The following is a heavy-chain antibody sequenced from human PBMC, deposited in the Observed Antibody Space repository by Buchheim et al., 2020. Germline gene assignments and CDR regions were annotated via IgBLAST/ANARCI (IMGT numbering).Heavy chain of an antibody. J-gene: IGHJ4*02. V-gene: IGHV4-4*02. CDR3: VRYPYGIIPPGIDY. CDR2: MHHGGTT. D-gene: IGHD1-1*01. Sequence: QVQLQESGPGLVEPSGTLSLTCAVSGVSISSSNWRSWVRQPPGEGLEWIGEMHHGGTTNYNPSLESRVTISVDKYKNHFSLKLTSVTAADTAVYYCVRYPYGIIPPGIDYWGQGTL. CDR1: GVSISSSNW.